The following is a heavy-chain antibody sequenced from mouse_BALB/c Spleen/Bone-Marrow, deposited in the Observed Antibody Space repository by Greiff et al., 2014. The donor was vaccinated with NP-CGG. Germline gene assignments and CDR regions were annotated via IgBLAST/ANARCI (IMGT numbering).Heavy chain of an antibody. V-gene: IGHV5-17*02. D-gene: IGHD4-1*01. Sequence: EVQGVESGGDLVQPGGSRKLSCAASGFAFSSFGMHWVRQAPEKGLEWVAYISSGSTTIFYADTMKGRFTISRDNPKNTLFLQMTSLRSEDTAMYYCTRGGNWDDFDYWGQGTTLTVSS. J-gene: IGHJ2*01. CDR1: GFAFSSFG. CDR3: TRGGNWDDFDY. CDR2: ISSGSTTI.